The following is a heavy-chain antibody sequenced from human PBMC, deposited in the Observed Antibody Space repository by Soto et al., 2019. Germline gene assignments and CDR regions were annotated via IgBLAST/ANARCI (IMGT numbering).Heavy chain of an antibody. V-gene: IGHV1-18*01. CDR2: INTHNGNT. Sequence: ASVKVSCKASGYTFTTYGISWVRQAPGQGLEWLGWINTHNGNTNYAQNLQGRVIMTADTSTSTAYMELRSLRSDDTAIYYCTREGSAPYYYYGMDAWGQGNPGHRLL. CDR3: TREGSAPYYYYGMDA. CDR1: GYTFTTYG. D-gene: IGHD3-10*01. J-gene: IGHJ6*02.